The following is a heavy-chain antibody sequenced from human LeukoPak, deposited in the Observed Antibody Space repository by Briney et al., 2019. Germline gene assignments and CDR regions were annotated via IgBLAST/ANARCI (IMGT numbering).Heavy chain of an antibody. D-gene: IGHD6-19*01. J-gene: IGHJ4*02. V-gene: IGHV3-7*01. Sequence: GGSLRLSCVASGFTFSMYWMSWVRQAPGKGLEWVANIKQDGSEKYYVDSVKGRFTISRDNAKNSLYLQMNSLRVEDPAIYYCARGWQVHDYWGQGTLVTDSS. CDR1: GFTFSMYW. CDR3: ARGWQVHDY. CDR2: IKQDGSEK.